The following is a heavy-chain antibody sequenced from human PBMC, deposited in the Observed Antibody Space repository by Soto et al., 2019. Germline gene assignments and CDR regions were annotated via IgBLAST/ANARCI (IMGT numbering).Heavy chain of an antibody. D-gene: IGHD6-13*01. J-gene: IGHJ5*02. CDR2: IIPILGIA. CDR3: ARGKGEQQLNWFGP. V-gene: IGHV1-69*02. CDR1: GGTFSSYT. Sequence: QVQLVQSGAEVKKPGSSVKVSCKASGGTFSSYTISWVRQAPGQGLEWMGRIIPILGIANYAQKFQGRVTITADKSTSTAYMELSRLRSEDTAVYYCARGKGEQQLNWFGPWGQGTLVTVSS.